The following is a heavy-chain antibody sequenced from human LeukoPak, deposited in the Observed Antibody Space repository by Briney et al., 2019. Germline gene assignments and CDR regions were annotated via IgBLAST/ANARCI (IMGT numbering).Heavy chain of an antibody. V-gene: IGHV4-31*03. D-gene: IGHD2-2*02. CDR1: GGSISSGGYY. J-gene: IGHJ5*02. CDR2: IYYSGST. CDR3: ARYQLLYFWFDP. Sequence: SETLSLTCTDSGGSISSGGYYWSWIRQHPGKGLEWIGYIYYSGSTNYNPSLKSRVTISVDTSKNQFSLKLSSVTAADTAVYYCARYQLLYFWFDPWGQGTLVTVSS.